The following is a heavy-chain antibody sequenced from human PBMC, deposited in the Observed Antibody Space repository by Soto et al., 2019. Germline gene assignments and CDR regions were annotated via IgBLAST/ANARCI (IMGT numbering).Heavy chain of an antibody. D-gene: IGHD2-2*01. CDR2: MNPNSGNT. CDR3: AREGGYCSSTSCYSDYGMDV. V-gene: IGHV1-8*01. Sequence: GASVKVSCKASGYTFTSYDINWVRQATGQGLEWMGWMNPNSGNTGYAQKFQGRVTMTRNTSISTAYMELSSLRSEDTAVYYCAREGGYCSSTSCYSDYGMDVWGQGTTVTVS. J-gene: IGHJ6*02. CDR1: GYTFTSYD.